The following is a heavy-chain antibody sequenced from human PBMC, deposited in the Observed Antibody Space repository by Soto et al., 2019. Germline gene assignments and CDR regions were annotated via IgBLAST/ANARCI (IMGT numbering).Heavy chain of an antibody. CDR2: IVVGSGNT. CDR3: AADRLYSSLFTFDP. J-gene: IGHJ5*02. V-gene: IGHV1-58*01. D-gene: IGHD6-13*01. Sequence: ASVKVSCKASGFTFTSSAVQWVRQARGQRLEWIGWIVVGSGNTNYAQKFQERVTITRDMSTSTAYMELSSLRSEDTAVYYCAADRLYSSLFTFDPWGQGTLVTV. CDR1: GFTFTSSA.